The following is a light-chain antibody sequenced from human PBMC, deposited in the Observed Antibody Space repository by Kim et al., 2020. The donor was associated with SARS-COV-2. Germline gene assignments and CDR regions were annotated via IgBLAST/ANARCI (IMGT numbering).Light chain of an antibody. CDR1: SSDVGSENY. Sequence: SPGQAGTISCTGTSSDVGSENYGSWYQQHPGKAPKLIIYDVTKRPSGVPDRFSGSKSGNTASLTISGLQAEDEADYYCCSYAGSVVFGGGTQLTVL. J-gene: IGLJ2*01. CDR2: DVT. CDR3: CSYAGSVV. V-gene: IGLV2-11*01.